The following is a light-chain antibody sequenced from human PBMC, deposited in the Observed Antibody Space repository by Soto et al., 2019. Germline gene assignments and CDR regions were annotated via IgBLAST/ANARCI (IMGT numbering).Light chain of an antibody. CDR1: MRDVGAYNL. J-gene: IGLJ3*02. CDR2: EVR. V-gene: IGLV2-14*01. Sequence: QSVLTQPASVSGSARQSITISCSGTMRDVGAYNLVSWYQQHPGTAPKLIIYEVRNRPSGISSRFSGSRSGNTASLTISGLQSEDEGDYYCSAYTARSTLVFGGGTKLTVL. CDR3: SAYTARSTLV.